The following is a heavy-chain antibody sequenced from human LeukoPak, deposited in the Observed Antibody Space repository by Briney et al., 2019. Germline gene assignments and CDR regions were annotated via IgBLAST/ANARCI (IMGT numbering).Heavy chain of an antibody. CDR1: RYSFTSSW. V-gene: IGHV5-51*01. J-gene: IGHJ4*02. CDR3: ARREYYYDSSGYPYPAHLNY. Sequence: GESLKISCKGARYSFTSSWIAWVRQMPGKGLEWMGIIYLGDSDTRYSPSFQGQVTISADKSISTAYLQWSSLKASDTAMYYCARREYYYDSSGYPYPAHLNYWGQGTLVTVSS. CDR2: IYLGDSDT. D-gene: IGHD3-22*01.